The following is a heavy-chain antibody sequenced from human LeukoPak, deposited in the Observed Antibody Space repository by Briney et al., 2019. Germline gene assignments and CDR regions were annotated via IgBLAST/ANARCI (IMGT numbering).Heavy chain of an antibody. J-gene: IGHJ3*02. CDR1: GYIFTDYY. CDR2: INPNSGGT. CDR3: ARAVVIFQRGAFEI. V-gene: IGHV1-2*06. Sequence: ASVKVSCKASGYIFTDYYMHWVRQAPGQELGWMGRINPNSGGTNCAQKFQGTVTMTRDTSITTAYMELSRLTSDDTAVYYCARAVVIFQRGAFEIWGQGTVVTVSS. D-gene: IGHD3-22*01.